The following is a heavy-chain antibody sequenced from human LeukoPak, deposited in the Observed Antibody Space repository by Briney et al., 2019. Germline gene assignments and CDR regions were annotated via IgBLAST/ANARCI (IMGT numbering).Heavy chain of an antibody. V-gene: IGHV3-48*01. CDR1: GFTFSSYS. CDR2: ISSSSNTK. Sequence: PGGSLRLSCAASGFTFSSYSMNWVRQAPGKGLEWVSYISSSSNTKYYADSVKGRFTISRDNAKNSLYLQMNSLRAEDTAVYYCATESGTYSGTCFDYWGQGNLVTVSS. CDR3: ATESGTYSGTCFDY. J-gene: IGHJ4*02. D-gene: IGHD1-26*01.